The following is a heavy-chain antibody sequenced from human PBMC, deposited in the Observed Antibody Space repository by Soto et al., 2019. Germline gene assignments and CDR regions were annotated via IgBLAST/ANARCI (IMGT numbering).Heavy chain of an antibody. CDR1: GGTFSSYT. CDR2: SIPILGIA. Sequence: QVQLVQSGAEVKKPGSSVKVSCKASGGTFSSYTISWVRQAPGQGLERMGRSIPILGIAIYAQKFQGRVTITADISTGPPYMELSSLRSEGTAVYYCTSDRGVVGENYWGPGPLGSVSS. D-gene: IGHD3-16*01. V-gene: IGHV1-69*02. CDR3: TSDRGVVGENY. J-gene: IGHJ4*02.